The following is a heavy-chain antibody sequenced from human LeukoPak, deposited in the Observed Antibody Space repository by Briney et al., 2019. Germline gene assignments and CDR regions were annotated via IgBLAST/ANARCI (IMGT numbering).Heavy chain of an antibody. J-gene: IGHJ5*02. V-gene: IGHV3-23*01. CDR2: ISGSGGST. CDR1: GFTFSSYA. Sequence: QPGGSLRLSCAASGFTFSSYAMSWVRQAPGKGREGVSAISGSGGSTYYADSVKGRFTISRDNSKNTLYLQMNSLRAEDTAVYYCAKGYDSSGYSAAWFDPWGQGTLVTVSS. CDR3: AKGYDSSGYSAAWFDP. D-gene: IGHD3-22*01.